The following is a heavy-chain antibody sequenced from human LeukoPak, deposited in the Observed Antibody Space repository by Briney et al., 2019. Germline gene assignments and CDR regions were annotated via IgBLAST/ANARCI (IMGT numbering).Heavy chain of an antibody. V-gene: IGHV3-33*08. CDR2: IWYDGSNK. CDR1: GFTFSSYW. D-gene: IGHD2-15*01. Sequence: PGGSLRLSCAASGFTFSSYWMNWARQAPGKGLEWVAVIWYDGSNKYYADSVKGRFTISRDNSKNTLYLQMNSLRAEDTAVYYCGSSVVAAIDYWGQGTLVTVSS. CDR3: GSSVVAAIDY. J-gene: IGHJ4*02.